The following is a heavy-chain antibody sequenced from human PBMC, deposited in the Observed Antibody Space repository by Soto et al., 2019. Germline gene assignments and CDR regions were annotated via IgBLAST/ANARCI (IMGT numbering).Heavy chain of an antibody. D-gene: IGHD4-17*01. CDR2: IYYSGST. Sequence: SETLSLTCTVSSVSISFYYWSWIRQPPGKGLEWIGYIYYSGSTNYNPSLKSRVTISVDTSKNQFSLKLSSVTAADTAVYYCARGNDYGDYYFDYWGQGTLVTVSS. CDR3: ARGNDYGDYYFDY. CDR1: SVSISFYY. J-gene: IGHJ4*02. V-gene: IGHV4-59*01.